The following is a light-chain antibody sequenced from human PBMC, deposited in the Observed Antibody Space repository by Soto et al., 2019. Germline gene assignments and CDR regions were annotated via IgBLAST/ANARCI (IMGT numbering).Light chain of an antibody. Sequence: EIVLTQSPGTLSLSPGERATLSCRASQSVSSNYVAWYQQKPGQAPRLLIKGASSRVSGIPARFSGSGSGTEFTLTITSLAPEDCAVYYCQQYGSSPVTFGPGTKVEIK. CDR3: QQYGSSPVT. CDR2: GAS. V-gene: IGKV3-20*01. CDR1: QSVSSNY. J-gene: IGKJ3*01.